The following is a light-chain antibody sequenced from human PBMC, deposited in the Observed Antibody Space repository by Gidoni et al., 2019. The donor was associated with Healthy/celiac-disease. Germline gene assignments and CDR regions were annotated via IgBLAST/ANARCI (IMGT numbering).Light chain of an antibody. CDR2: GAS. Sequence: EIVLTQSPGTLSLSPGERATLSCRASQSVSSSYVAWYQQKPGQAPRLLIYGASSRATGIPDRFSGSGSGTDFTLTMSRLEPEDFAVYYCQQYGSSPRLTFGGGTKVEIK. CDR1: QSVSSSY. V-gene: IGKV3-20*01. J-gene: IGKJ4*01. CDR3: QQYGSSPRLT.